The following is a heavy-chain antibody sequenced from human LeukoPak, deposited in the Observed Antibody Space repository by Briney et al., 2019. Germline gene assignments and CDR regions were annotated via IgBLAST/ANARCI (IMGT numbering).Heavy chain of an antibody. D-gene: IGHD3-22*01. V-gene: IGHV4-31*03. Sequence: SETLSLTCTVSGGSISSGGYYWSWIRQHPGKGLEWIGYIYYSGSTYYNPFLKSRVTISVDTSKNQFSLKLSSVTAADTAVYYCARARADYYDSSGFVDYWGQGTLVTVSS. CDR3: ARARADYYDSSGFVDY. CDR2: IYYSGST. J-gene: IGHJ4*02. CDR1: GGSISSGGYY.